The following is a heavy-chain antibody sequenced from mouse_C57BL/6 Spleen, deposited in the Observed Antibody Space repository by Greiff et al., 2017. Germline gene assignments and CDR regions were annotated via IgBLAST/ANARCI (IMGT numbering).Heavy chain of an antibody. CDR3: ARDYGSFDY. Sequence: LQESGPELVKPGASVKISCKASGYAFSSSWMNWVKQRPGKGLEWIGRIYPGDGDTNYNGKFKGKATLTADKSSSTAYMQLSSLTSEDSAVYFCARDYGSFDYWGQGTTLTVSS. CDR1: GYAFSSSW. J-gene: IGHJ2*01. CDR2: IYPGDGDT. D-gene: IGHD1-1*01. V-gene: IGHV1-82*01.